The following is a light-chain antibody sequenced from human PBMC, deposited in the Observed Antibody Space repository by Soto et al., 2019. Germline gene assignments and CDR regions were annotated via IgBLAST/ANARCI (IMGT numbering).Light chain of an antibody. CDR1: QSFTSIY. V-gene: IGKV3-20*01. Sequence: DIVLTQSPGTLSLSPGERATLSCRASQSFTSIYLAWYQQKPGQAPRLLIYGASSRATGIPDRFSGSGSGTEFTLTISRLEPEDFAVYYCQQYGSSSWTFGQGTKVDI. J-gene: IGKJ1*01. CDR2: GAS. CDR3: QQYGSSSWT.